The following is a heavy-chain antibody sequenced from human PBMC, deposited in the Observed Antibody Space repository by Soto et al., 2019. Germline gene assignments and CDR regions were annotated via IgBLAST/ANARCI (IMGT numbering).Heavy chain of an antibody. CDR2: IWYDGSNK. CDR1: GFTFSSYG. J-gene: IGHJ3*02. CDR3: ARDLSSYWSGGSCGSEAFDI. D-gene: IGHD2-15*01. V-gene: IGHV3-33*01. Sequence: GGSLRLSCAASGFTFSSYGMLWVRQAPGKGMAWVAVIWYDGSNKYYADSVKGRFTISRDNSKNTLYLQMNSLRAEDTAAYYCARDLSSYWSGGSCGSEAFDIWGPGTMVTVSS.